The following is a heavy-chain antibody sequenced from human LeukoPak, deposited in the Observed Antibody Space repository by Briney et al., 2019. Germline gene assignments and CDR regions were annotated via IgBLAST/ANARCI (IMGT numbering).Heavy chain of an antibody. D-gene: IGHD5-12*01. J-gene: IGHJ5*02. CDR3: AGGWWLPRGWFDP. CDR2: IYHSGST. CDR1: GGSISSGGYS. Sequence: SETLSLTCAVSGGSISSGGYSWSWIRQPPGKGLEWIGCIYHSGSTYYNPSLKSRVTISVDRSKNQFSLKLSSVTAADTAVYYCAGGWWLPRGWFDPWGQGTLVTVSS. V-gene: IGHV4-30-2*01.